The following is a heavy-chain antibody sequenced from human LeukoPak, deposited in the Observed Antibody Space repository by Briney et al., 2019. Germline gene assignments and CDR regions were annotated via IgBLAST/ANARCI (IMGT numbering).Heavy chain of an antibody. CDR3: ARHDPIVGTPDAFDI. J-gene: IGHJ3*02. CDR1: GFTVSSNY. D-gene: IGHD1-26*01. CDR2: IYSGGST. V-gene: IGHV3-53*01. Sequence: GGSLRLSCAASGFTVSSNYMSWVRQAPGKGLEWVSVIYSGGSTYYADSVKGRFTISRDNSKNTLYLQMNSLRAEDTAVYYCARHDPIVGTPDAFDIWGQGTMVTVSS.